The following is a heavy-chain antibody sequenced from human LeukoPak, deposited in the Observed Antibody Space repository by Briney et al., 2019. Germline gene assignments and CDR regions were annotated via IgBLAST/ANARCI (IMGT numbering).Heavy chain of an antibody. CDR3: ARGTYGDYSFDS. V-gene: IGHV3-21*01. J-gene: IGHJ4*02. Sequence: PGGSLRLSCAASGFTFSTYSMNWVRQAPGKGLEWVSSISSSVSYIYYADSVRGRFTISRGNANNSLYLQMNSLRAEDTAVYYCARGTYGDYSFDSWGQGTLVTVSS. D-gene: IGHD4-17*01. CDR1: GFTFSTYS. CDR2: ISSSVSYI.